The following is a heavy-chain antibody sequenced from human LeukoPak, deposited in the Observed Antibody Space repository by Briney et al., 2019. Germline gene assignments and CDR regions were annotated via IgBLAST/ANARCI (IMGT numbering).Heavy chain of an antibody. CDR1: GYTFTSYA. CDR3: ARVVGILGTPNWFDP. Sequence: ASVKVSCKASGYTFTSYAMHWVRQAPGQRLEWMGWINAGNGNTKYSQKFQGRVTITRDTSASTAYMELSSLRSEDTAVYYCARVVGILGTPNWFDPWGQGTLVTVSS. D-gene: IGHD7-27*01. CDR2: INAGNGNT. J-gene: IGHJ5*02. V-gene: IGHV1-3*01.